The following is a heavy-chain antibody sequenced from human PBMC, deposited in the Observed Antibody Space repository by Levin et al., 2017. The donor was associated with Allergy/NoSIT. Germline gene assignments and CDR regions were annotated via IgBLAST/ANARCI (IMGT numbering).Heavy chain of an antibody. D-gene: IGHD3-10*01. Sequence: GGSLRLSCAASGFTFKTYATSWVRQAPGKGLEWVSGISDGGGSTYYGDSVKGRFTISRDNSKNTLYLEMNSLRAEDTAVYYCAKSGDSGSGNPYSKEFDYWGQGSLVTVSS. CDR2: ISDGGGST. CDR3: AKSGDSGSGNPYSKEFDY. J-gene: IGHJ4*02. CDR1: GFTFKTYA. V-gene: IGHV3-23*01.